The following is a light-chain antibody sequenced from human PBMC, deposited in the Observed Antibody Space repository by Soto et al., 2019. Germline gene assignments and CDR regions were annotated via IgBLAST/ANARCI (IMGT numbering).Light chain of an antibody. CDR3: QKYNIAPLT. CDR2: DAS. J-gene: IGKJ4*01. Sequence: IQMTQSPSTLSGSVGDRVTVTCRASQTISSWLAWYQQIPGKAPKLLIYDASSLESGVPSRFSGSGSGTEFTLTIISLQPDDVAAYYCQKYNIAPLTFGGGTNVDI. V-gene: IGKV1-5*01. CDR1: QTISSW.